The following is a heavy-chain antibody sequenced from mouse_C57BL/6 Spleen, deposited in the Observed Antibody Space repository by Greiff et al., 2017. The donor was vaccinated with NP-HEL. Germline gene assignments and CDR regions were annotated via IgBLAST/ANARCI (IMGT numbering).Heavy chain of an antibody. CDR1: GYAFSSSW. V-gene: IGHV1-82*01. Sequence: QVQLKESGPELVKPGASVKISCKASGYAFSSSWMNWVKQRPGKGLEWIGRIYPGDGDTNYNGKFKGKATLTADKSSSTAYMQLSSLTSEDSAVYFCARRDYAIDYWGQGTTLTVSS. CDR3: ARRDYAIDY. D-gene: IGHD2-4*01. J-gene: IGHJ2*01. CDR2: IYPGDGDT.